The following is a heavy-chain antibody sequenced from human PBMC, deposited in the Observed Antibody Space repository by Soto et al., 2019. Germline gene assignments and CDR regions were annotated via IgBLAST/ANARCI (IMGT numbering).Heavy chain of an antibody. CDR2: INPNSGGT. D-gene: IGHD6-13*01. Sequence: GASVKVSCKASGSTFTGYYMHWVRQAPGQGFEWMGWINPNSGGTNYAQKFQGRVTMTRDTSISTAYMELSRLRPDVKAAYYCATSRNTSSWHYYYYCMDVWGQGTTVTVSS. V-gene: IGHV1-2*02. CDR3: ATSRNTSSWHYYYYCMDV. CDR1: GSTFTGYY. J-gene: IGHJ6*02.